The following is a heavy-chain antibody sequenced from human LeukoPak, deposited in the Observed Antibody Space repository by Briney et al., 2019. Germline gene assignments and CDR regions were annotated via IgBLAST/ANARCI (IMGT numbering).Heavy chain of an antibody. V-gene: IGHV1-69*13. CDR3: ASVFITYTAMNYYYGMDV. CDR2: IIPIFGTA. Sequence: ASVKVSCKASGGTFSSYAISWVRQAPGQGLEWMGGIIPIFGTANYAQKFQGRVTITADESTSTAYMELSSLRSEDTAVYYCASVFITYTAMNYYYGMDVWGQGTTVTVSS. CDR1: GGTFSSYA. J-gene: IGHJ6*02. D-gene: IGHD5-18*01.